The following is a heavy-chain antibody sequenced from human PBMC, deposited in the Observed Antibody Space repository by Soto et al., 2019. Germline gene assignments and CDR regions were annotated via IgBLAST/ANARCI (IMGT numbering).Heavy chain of an antibody. CDR1: GDSINNSHW. CDR3: AREVNSSPARGPNWFDP. V-gene: IGHV4-4*02. D-gene: IGHD6-13*01. CDR2: TYHSGTT. Sequence: QVQLQESGPGLVQPSGTLSLTCAVSGDSINNSHWWSWVRHTPGKGLEWIGETYHSGTTNYNPSHKIRVTISIDKSKNQFSPKMNSVTAADTAVYYCAREVNSSPARGPNWFDPWGQGTLVTVSS. J-gene: IGHJ5*02.